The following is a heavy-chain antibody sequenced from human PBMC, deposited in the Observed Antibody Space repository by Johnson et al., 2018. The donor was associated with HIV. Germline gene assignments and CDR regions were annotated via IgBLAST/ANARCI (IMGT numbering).Heavy chain of an antibody. V-gene: IGHV3-30*04. CDR1: GFIFSNYA. CDR3: ASDNMHAFDI. D-gene: IGHD2-2*01. CDR2: MSYDGSNK. Sequence: VQLVESGGSVVQPGRSLRLSCAASGFIFSNYAMQCVRQAPGKGLKWVAVMSYDGSNKYYADSVKGRFTISRDNSKNSLYLQMNSLRADDTALYYCASDNMHAFDIWGQGTMVTVSS. J-gene: IGHJ3*02.